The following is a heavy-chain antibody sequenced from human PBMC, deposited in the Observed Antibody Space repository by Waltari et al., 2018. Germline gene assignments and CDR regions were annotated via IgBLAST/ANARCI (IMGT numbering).Heavy chain of an antibody. V-gene: IGHV3-21*01. CDR3: ARDFTSWGFDY. D-gene: IGHD2-2*01. CDR2: ISSCSNYI. Sequence: EVQLVESGGGLVKPGGSLRRSCAASGFTFSSYSMNWVRQAPGKGRGWVSSISSCSNYIYYADSVKGRFTIFRDNAKHSLFLQMNSLRAEDTAVYYCARDFTSWGFDYWGQGTLVTVSS. J-gene: IGHJ4*02. CDR1: GFTFSSYS.